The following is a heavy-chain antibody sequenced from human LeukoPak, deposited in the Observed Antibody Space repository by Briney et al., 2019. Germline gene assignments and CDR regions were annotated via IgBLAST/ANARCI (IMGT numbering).Heavy chain of an antibody. J-gene: IGHJ4*02. CDR2: ISGSGSGT. D-gene: IGHD5-24*01. Sequence: GGPLRLSCATWGFTFSTYAMSWVRQAPGKGLEWVSLISGSGSGTHYADSVKGRFTISRDNSKNMLYLHMNTLSADDTAVYYCARSGTEDGYNIYFDHWGQGTLVTVSS. V-gene: IGHV3-23*01. CDR3: ARSGTEDGYNIYFDH. CDR1: GFTFSTYA.